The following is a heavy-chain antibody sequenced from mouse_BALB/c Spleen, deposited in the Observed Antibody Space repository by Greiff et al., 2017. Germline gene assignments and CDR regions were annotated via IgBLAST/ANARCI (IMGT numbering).Heavy chain of an antibody. CDR1: GFSLTGYG. Sequence: VKLMESGPGLVAPSQSLSITCTVSGFSLTGYGVNWVRQPPGKGLEWLGMIWGDGSTDYNSALKSRLSISKDNSKSQVFLKMNSLQTDDTARYYCARDHYYGSSYWYFDVWGAGNTVTVSS. CDR2: IWGDGST. J-gene: IGHJ1*01. D-gene: IGHD1-1*01. CDR3: ARDHYYGSSYWYFDV. V-gene: IGHV2-6-7*01.